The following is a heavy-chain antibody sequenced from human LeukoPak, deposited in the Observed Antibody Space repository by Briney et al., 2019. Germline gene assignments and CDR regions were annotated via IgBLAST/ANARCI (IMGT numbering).Heavy chain of an antibody. CDR3: ARSYCGRDCYVYYYYYMDV. J-gene: IGHJ6*03. CDR1: GGSMGRTSYY. CDR2: IYNSGTT. V-gene: IGHV4-61*02. D-gene: IGHD2-21*02. Sequence: SETLSLTCTVSGGSMGRTSYYWSWIRQPAGKGLEWLGRIYNSGTTNYNPSLQSRVTISIDTAKNQFSLNLSSVTAADTAIYYCARSYCGRDCYVYYYYYMDVWGKGTTVTISS.